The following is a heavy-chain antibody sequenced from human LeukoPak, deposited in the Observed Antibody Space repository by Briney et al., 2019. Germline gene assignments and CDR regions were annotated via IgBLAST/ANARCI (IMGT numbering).Heavy chain of an antibody. Sequence: GGSLRLSCAASGFTFSSYAMNWVRQTPGKGLEWVSFTTGDAGTTSYADSVKGRFTISRDNSKNTLYLQLNSLSAEDTAVYYCAKTTGNGHWLIEYWGQGTLVTVSS. CDR3: AKTTGNGHWLIEY. CDR2: TTGDAGTT. D-gene: IGHD4-23*01. V-gene: IGHV3-23*01. CDR1: GFTFSSYA. J-gene: IGHJ4*02.